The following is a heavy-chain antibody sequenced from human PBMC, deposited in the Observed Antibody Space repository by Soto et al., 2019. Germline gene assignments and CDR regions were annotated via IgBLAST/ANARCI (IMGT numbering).Heavy chain of an antibody. CDR1: GGSISSTNYY. V-gene: IGHV4-39*01. Sequence: SETLSLTCAVSGGSISSTNYYWGWIRQPPGKGLEWIGSIYYSGSTYYNPSLKGRVTMSIDTSRNQVSLRLTSVTAADTALYYCASPTGRYEHRFYYWGLGTLVTVSS. D-gene: IGHD3-16*02. CDR3: ASPTGRYEHRFYY. J-gene: IGHJ4*02. CDR2: IYYSGST.